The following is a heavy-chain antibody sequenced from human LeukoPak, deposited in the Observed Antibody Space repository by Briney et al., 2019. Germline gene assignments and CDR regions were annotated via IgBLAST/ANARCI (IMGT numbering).Heavy chain of an antibody. CDR3: ARSARRWELLNWFDP. J-gene: IGHJ5*02. V-gene: IGHV3-30*01. Sequence: PGRSLRLSCAASGFTFSSYAMHWVRQAPGKGLEWVAVISYDGSNKYYADSVKGRFTISRDNSKNTLYLQMNSLRAEDTAVYYCARSARRWELLNWFDPWGQGTLVTVS. D-gene: IGHD1-26*01. CDR2: ISYDGSNK. CDR1: GFTFSSYA.